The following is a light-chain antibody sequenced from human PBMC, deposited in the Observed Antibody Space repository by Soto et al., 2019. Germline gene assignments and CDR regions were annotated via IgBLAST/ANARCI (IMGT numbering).Light chain of an antibody. J-gene: IGLJ2*01. CDR3: QSFDDSLSGVV. CDR1: TSNIGTASG. Sequence: QSVLTQPPSVSGAPGQRVTISCTGTTSNIGTASGVHWYQHLPGTAPKLLIYGNNNRPAGVPDRFSGSKSGTSASLAITGLQPEDGADYYCQSFDDSLSGVVFGGGTKLTVL. V-gene: IGLV1-40*01. CDR2: GNN.